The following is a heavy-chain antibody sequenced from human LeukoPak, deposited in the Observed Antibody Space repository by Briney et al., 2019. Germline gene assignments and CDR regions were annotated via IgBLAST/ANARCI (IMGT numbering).Heavy chain of an antibody. CDR3: AREVQDAFDI. CDR1: GFTFRIYG. Sequence: PGRSLRLSCGASGFTFRIYGMHWVRQAPGKGPEWVAVIWYDGSNEYYADSVKGRFAISRDNSKNTLYLQMNSLRAEDTAVYYCAREVQDAFDIWGQGTMVIVSS. CDR2: IWYDGSNE. J-gene: IGHJ3*02. V-gene: IGHV3-33*01.